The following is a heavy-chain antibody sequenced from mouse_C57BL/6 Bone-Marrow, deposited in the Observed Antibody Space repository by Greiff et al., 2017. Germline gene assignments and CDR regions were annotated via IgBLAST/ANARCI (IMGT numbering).Heavy chain of an antibody. CDR1: GYAFTNYL. D-gene: IGHD1-1*01. J-gene: IGHJ1*03. V-gene: IGHV1-54*01. CDR2: INPGSGGT. Sequence: QVQLKQSGAELVRPGTSVTVSCKASGYAFTNYLIEWVKQRPGQGLEWIGVINPGSGGTNYNEKFKGKATLTADKSSSTAYMLRSSLTSEDSAVXVCARGYYGSSYWYFDVWGTGTTVTVSS. CDR3: ARGYYGSSYWYFDV.